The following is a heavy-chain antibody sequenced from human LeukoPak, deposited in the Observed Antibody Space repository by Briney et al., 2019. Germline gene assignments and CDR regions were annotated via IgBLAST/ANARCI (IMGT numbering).Heavy chain of an antibody. Sequence: PSETLSLTCTVSGGSISSYYWSWIRQPPGKGLEWIGSIYHSGSTYYNPSLKSRVTISVDTSKNQFSLKLSSVTAADTAVYYCARENGGVAAAGTIWFDPWGQGTLVTVSS. J-gene: IGHJ5*02. CDR3: ARENGGVAAAGTIWFDP. D-gene: IGHD6-13*01. V-gene: IGHV4-38-2*02. CDR1: GGSISSYY. CDR2: IYHSGST.